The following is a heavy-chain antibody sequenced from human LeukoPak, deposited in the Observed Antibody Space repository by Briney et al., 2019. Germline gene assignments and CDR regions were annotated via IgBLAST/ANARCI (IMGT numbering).Heavy chain of an antibody. Sequence: GASVKVSCKASGYTLTSYAMNWVRQAPGQGLEWMGWINTNTGNPTYAQGFTGRFVFSLDTSVSTAYLQISSLKAEDTAVYYCARDPDLYVDSSGYYNDYWGQGTLVTVSS. CDR1: GYTLTSYA. J-gene: IGHJ4*02. D-gene: IGHD3-22*01. V-gene: IGHV7-4-1*02. CDR2: INTNTGNP. CDR3: ARDPDLYVDSSGYYNDY.